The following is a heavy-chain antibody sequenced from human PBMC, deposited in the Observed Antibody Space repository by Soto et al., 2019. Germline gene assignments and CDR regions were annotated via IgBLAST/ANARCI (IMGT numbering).Heavy chain of an antibody. Sequence: GGSLRLSCAASGFTFSSYAMHWVRQAPGKGLEWVEVISYDGSNKYYADSVKGRFTISRDNSKNTLYLQMNSLRAEDTAVYYCARVNCSSTSCHYYFDYWGQGTLVTVSS. CDR1: GFTFSSYA. CDR2: ISYDGSNK. D-gene: IGHD2-2*01. CDR3: ARVNCSSTSCHYYFDY. J-gene: IGHJ4*02. V-gene: IGHV3-30*04.